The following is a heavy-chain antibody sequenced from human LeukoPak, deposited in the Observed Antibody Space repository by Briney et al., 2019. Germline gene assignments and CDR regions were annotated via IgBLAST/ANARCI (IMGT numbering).Heavy chain of an antibody. V-gene: IGHV4-59*08. CDR3: ARADGFLDAFDI. Sequence: SETLSLTCTVSGGSISSYYWSWIRQPPGKGLEWIGYIYYSGSTNYNPSLKSRVTISVDTSKNQFSLKLSSVTAADTAVYYCARADGFLDAFDIWGQGTMVTVSS. J-gene: IGHJ3*02. D-gene: IGHD2-2*03. CDR1: GGSISSYY. CDR2: IYYSGST.